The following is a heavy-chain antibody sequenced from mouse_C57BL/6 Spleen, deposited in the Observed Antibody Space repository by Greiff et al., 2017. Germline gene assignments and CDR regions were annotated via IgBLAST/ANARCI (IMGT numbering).Heavy chain of an antibody. J-gene: IGHJ2*01. CDR3: ARSWDVDFDY. CDR1: GFTFSDYG. V-gene: IGHV5-17*01. Sequence: VQLKESGGGLVKPGGSLKLSCAASGFTFSDYGMHWVRQAPEKGLEWVAYISSGSSTIYYADTVKGRFTISRDNAKNTLFLQMTSLRSEDTAMYYCARSWDVDFDYWCQGTTLTVSS. CDR2: ISSGSSTI. D-gene: IGHD4-1*01.